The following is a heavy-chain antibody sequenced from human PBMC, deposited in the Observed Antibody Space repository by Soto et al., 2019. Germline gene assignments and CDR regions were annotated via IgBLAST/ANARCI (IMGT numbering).Heavy chain of an antibody. CDR2: IWYDGSNK. V-gene: IGHV3-33*01. Sequence: PGGSLRLSCAASGFTFSSYGMHWVRQAPGKGLEWVAVIWYDGSNKYYADSVKGRFTISRGNSKNTLYLQMNSLRAEDTAVYYCARDGSFGVAHLYYFDYWGQGTLVTVSS. CDR3: ARDGSFGVAHLYYFDY. J-gene: IGHJ4*02. D-gene: IGHD3-3*01. CDR1: GFTFSSYG.